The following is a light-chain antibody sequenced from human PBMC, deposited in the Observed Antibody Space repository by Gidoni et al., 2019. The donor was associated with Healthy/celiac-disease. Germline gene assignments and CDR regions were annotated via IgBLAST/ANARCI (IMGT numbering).Light chain of an antibody. Sequence: DIQMTQSPSSLSASVGDRVTITCQASQDISNYLNWYQQKPGKAPKLLINDASNLETGVPSRFSGSGSGTDFTFTISSLQPEDIATYYCQQYDNLPLTFXPXTKVDIK. CDR2: DAS. J-gene: IGKJ3*01. CDR1: QDISNY. V-gene: IGKV1-33*01. CDR3: QQYDNLPLT.